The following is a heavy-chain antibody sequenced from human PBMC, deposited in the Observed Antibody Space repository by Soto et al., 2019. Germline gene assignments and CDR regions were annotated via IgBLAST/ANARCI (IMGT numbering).Heavy chain of an antibody. CDR1: GGTFSSYA. CDR2: IIPIFGTA. D-gene: IGHD3-10*01. J-gene: IGHJ3*02. CDR3: ARVLWFGESRGGDDAFDI. V-gene: IGHV1-69*12. Sequence: QVQLVQSGAEVKKPGSSVKVSCKASGGTFSSYAISWVRQAPGQGLEWMGGIIPIFGTANYAQKFQGRVTITADESTSTAYMELSSLRSEDTAVYYWARVLWFGESRGGDDAFDIWGQGTMVTVSS.